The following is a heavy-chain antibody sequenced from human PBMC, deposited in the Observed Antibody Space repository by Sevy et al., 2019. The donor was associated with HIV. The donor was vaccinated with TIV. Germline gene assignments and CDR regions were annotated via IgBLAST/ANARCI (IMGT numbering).Heavy chain of an antibody. CDR2: IKPDGTEK. CDR3: TREFWWRFDL. Sequence: GGSLRLSCAASGFTFSDHYMTWVRQAPGKGLQCVAEIKPDGTEKFYVDSMRGRFTVSRDNAKNSLYLQMNSLRLDDTAVYYCTREFWWRFDLWGRGTLVTVSS. J-gene: IGHJ2*01. V-gene: IGHV3-7*03. CDR1: GFTFSDHY. D-gene: IGHD2-21*01.